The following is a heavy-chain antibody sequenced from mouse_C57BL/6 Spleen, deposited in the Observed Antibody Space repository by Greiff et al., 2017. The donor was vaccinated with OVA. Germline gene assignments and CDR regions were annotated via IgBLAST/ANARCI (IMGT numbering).Heavy chain of an antibody. V-gene: IGHV5-6*02. J-gene: IGHJ3*01. CDR1: GFTFSSYG. CDR3: ARHELREEFAY. CDR2: ISRGGSYT. Sequence: DVKLVESGGDLVKPGGSLKLSCAASGFTFSSYGMSWVRQTPDKRLEWVATISRGGSYTYYPASVKGRFTISRDNAKNTLYLQLSSLKSEDTAMDYCARHELREEFAYWGQGTLVTVSA. D-gene: IGHD4-1*01.